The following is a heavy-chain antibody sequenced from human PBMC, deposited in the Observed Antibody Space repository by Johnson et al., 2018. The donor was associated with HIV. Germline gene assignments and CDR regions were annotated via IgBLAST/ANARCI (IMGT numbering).Heavy chain of an antibody. D-gene: IGHD6-13*01. CDR2: IYSGGST. V-gene: IGHV3-66*03. J-gene: IGHJ3*02. Sequence: MQLVESGGGLIQPGGSLRLSCAASGFSVRTNYMSWVRQAPGKGLEWVSVIYSGGSTYYADSVKGRFTISRANSKNTLYLQMNSLRAEDTAVYFCARGVKQQLSVVDAFDIWGQGTMVTVSS. CDR3: ARGVKQQLSVVDAFDI. CDR1: GFSVRTNY.